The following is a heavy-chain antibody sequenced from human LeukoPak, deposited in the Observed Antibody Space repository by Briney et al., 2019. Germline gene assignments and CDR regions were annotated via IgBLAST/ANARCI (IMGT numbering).Heavy chain of an antibody. Sequence: PSETLSLTCTVSGGSISSSSYYWGWIRQPPGKGLEWIGSIYYSGSTYYNPSLKSRVTISVDTSKNQFSLKLSSETAADTAVYYCARVSRLFDYWGQGTLVTVSS. CDR3: ARVSRLFDY. CDR1: GGSISSSSYY. V-gene: IGHV4-39*07. D-gene: IGHD3-22*01. CDR2: IYYSGST. J-gene: IGHJ4*02.